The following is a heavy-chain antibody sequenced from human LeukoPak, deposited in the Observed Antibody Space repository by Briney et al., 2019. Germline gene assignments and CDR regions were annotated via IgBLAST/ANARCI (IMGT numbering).Heavy chain of an antibody. Sequence: PSETLSLTCAVSGDSISTYYWSWIRQPPGKGLEWIGYIYSSGTTNNNPSLRSRVTTSLDTSKNQFSLRLSSVTAADTALYYCARVRNYPDAFDIWSHGTMVTVSS. CDR2: IYSSGTT. J-gene: IGHJ3*02. V-gene: IGHV4-59*01. CDR3: ARVRNYPDAFDI. D-gene: IGHD3-16*02. CDR1: GDSISTYY.